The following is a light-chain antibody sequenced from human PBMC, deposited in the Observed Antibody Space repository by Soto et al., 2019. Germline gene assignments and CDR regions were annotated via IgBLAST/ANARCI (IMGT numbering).Light chain of an antibody. Sequence: ETEMTQSPATLSVSPGERVTLSCRASQNINSRLAWYQQKPGQAPRLLIYGASTRATGIPARFSGSGSGTDFTLTISSQQSEYFAIYYCQQYNDWPLSFGGGAKVESK. V-gene: IGKV3-15*01. J-gene: IGKJ4*01. CDR1: QNINSR. CDR2: GAS. CDR3: QQYNDWPLS.